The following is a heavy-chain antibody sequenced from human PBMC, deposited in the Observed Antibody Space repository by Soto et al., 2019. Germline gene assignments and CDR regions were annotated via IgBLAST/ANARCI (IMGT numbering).Heavy chain of an antibody. CDR1: GLTFRDYA. J-gene: IGHJ4*02. Sequence: EVQLLESGGGLVQPGGSLRLSCAASGLTFRDYAMTWVRQAPGKGPEWVSTVSGNGGETFYADSVKGRFIISRDNSKDTLYLLMMSLRVEDTAVYYYAKGGHQSVCDYWGQGTQVAVSS. D-gene: IGHD2-2*01. CDR3: AKGGHQSVCDY. V-gene: IGHV3-23*01. CDR2: VSGNGGET.